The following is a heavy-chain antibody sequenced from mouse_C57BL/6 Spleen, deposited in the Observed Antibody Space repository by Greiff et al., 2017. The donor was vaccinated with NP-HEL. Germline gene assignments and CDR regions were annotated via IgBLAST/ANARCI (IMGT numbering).Heavy chain of an antibody. D-gene: IGHD2-1*01. CDR2: INHGGGST. Sequence: DVKLVESEGGLVQPGSSMKLSCTASGFTFSDYYMAWVRQVPEKGLEWVANINHGGGSTYYLDSFKGRFIMSGDNGKNILYLRMSSLKSEDTATYYSARDDYGNYGFAYWGQGTLVTVSA. CDR3: ARDDYGNYGFAY. CDR1: GFTFSDYY. V-gene: IGHV5-16*01. J-gene: IGHJ3*01.